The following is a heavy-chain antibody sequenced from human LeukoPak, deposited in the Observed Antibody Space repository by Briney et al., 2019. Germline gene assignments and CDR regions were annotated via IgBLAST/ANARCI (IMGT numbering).Heavy chain of an antibody. J-gene: IGHJ6*02. D-gene: IGHD3-3*01. CDR3: AKDFTIFGVVIPGGV. Sequence: GRSLRLSCAASGFTFSSYGMHWVRQAPGKGLEWVAVISYDGSNKYYADSVKGRFTISRDNSKNTLYLQMNSLRAEDTAVYYCAKDFTIFGVVIPGGVWGQGTTVTVSS. CDR2: ISYDGSNK. V-gene: IGHV3-30*18. CDR1: GFTFSSYG.